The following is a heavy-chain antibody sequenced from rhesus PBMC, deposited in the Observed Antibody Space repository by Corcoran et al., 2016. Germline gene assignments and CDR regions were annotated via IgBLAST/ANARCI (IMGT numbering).Heavy chain of an antibody. CDR3: AREHHMTSFDY. D-gene: IGHD3-22*01. CDR1: GFSLSTSAIG. Sequence: VTLQESGPALVKPTQTLTLTCTFYGFSLSTSAIGVACNLQPSRKTLEWIAHIYWNDDKYYSTSRKSMLTISKDTPKNQVVLTMTNMDPVDTATYYCAREHHMTSFDYWGQGVLVTVSS. J-gene: IGHJ4*01. CDR2: IYWNDDK. V-gene: IGHV2-1*01.